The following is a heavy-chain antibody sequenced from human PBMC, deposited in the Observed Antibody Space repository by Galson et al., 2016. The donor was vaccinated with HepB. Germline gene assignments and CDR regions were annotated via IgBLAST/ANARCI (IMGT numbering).Heavy chain of an antibody. CDR3: ARKTDTGNGDY. CDR2: IYSGGST. D-gene: IGHD4-23*01. Sequence: SLRLSCAASGFTVGNNYMRWDRQAPGKGLEWAALIYSGGSTHYADSVKGRFTISRDNSKNTLYLQMNSLRAEDTAVYYCARKTDTGNGDYWGQGTLVTVSS. CDR1: GFTVGNNY. J-gene: IGHJ4*02. V-gene: IGHV3-53*01.